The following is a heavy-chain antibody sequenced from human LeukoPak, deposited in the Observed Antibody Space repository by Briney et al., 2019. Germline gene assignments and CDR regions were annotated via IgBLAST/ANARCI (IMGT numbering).Heavy chain of an antibody. V-gene: IGHV1-18*04. Sequence: GASVKVSCKASGYTFTTYGISWVRQAPGQGLEWMGWISTYNGNTSYAPKLQGRVTMTTDTSTSTVYMELRSLISDDTAVYYCAKDRVPAAIEDRGFDYWGQGTLVTVSS. D-gene: IGHD2-2*02. CDR1: GYTFTTYG. CDR2: ISTYNGNT. CDR3: AKDRVPAAIEDRGFDY. J-gene: IGHJ4*02.